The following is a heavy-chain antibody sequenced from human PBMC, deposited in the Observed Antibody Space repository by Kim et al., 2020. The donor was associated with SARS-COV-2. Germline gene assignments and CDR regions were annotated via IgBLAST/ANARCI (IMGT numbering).Heavy chain of an antibody. J-gene: IGHJ3*02. CDR3: AREDGIVGARDAFDI. D-gene: IGHD1-26*01. CDR1: GFTFSSYA. V-gene: IGHV3-30-3*01. Sequence: GGSLRLSCAASGFTFSSYAMHWVRQAPGKGLEWVAVISYDGSNKYYADSVKGRFTISRDNSKNTLYLQMNSLRAEDTAVYYCAREDGIVGARDAFDIWGQGTMVTVSS. CDR2: ISYDGSNK.